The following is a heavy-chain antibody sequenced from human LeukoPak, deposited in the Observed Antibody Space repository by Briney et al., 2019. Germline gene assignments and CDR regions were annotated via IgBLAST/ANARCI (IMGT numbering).Heavy chain of an antibody. CDR2: INHSGST. CDR1: GGSFSGYY. V-gene: IGHV4-34*01. D-gene: IGHD4-17*01. CDR3: ARARADYGEGVDV. Sequence: PSETLSLTCAVYGGSFSGYYWSWIRQPPGKGLEWIGEINHSGSTNYNPSLKSRVTISVDTSKNQFSLKLSSVTAADTAVYYCARARADYGEGVDVWGQGTTVTVSS. J-gene: IGHJ6*02.